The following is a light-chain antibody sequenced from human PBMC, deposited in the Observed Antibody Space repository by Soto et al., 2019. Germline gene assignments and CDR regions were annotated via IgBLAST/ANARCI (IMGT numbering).Light chain of an antibody. CDR2: EVT. J-gene: IGLJ2*01. V-gene: IGLV2-8*01. CDR1: SSDVGAYNY. Sequence: QSALTQPPSASGSPGQSVTISCIGTSSDVGAYNYVSWYQQHPGKAPKLMFFEVTKRPSGVPDRFSGSKSGNTASLTVSGLQAEDEADYYCTSYGGSDNVVFGGGTKLTVL. CDR3: TSYGGSDNVV.